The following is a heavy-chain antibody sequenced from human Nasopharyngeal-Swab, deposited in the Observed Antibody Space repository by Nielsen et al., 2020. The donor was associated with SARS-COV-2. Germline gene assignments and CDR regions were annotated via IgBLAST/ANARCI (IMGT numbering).Heavy chain of an antibody. J-gene: IGHJ5*02. CDR3: ATAPPVAGIGYWFDP. D-gene: IGHD6-19*01. Sequence: ASVKVSCKGSGYTLTVLSMHWVRQAPGKGLEWMGGFDPEDGETIYAQKFQGRVTMTEDTSTDTAYMELSSLRSEDTAVYYCATAPPVAGIGYWFDPWGQGTLVTVSS. CDR2: FDPEDGET. V-gene: IGHV1-24*01. CDR1: GYTLTVLS.